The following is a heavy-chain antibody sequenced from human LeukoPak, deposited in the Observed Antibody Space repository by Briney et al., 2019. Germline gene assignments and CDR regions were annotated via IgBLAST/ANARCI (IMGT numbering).Heavy chain of an antibody. V-gene: IGHV1-69*13. D-gene: IGHD5-18*01. CDR2: IIPIFGTA. CDR1: GGTFSSYA. CDR3: ARVLPGDAYSYGY. J-gene: IGHJ4*02. Sequence: SVKVSCKASGGTFSSYAISWVRQAPGQGLEWMGGIIPIFGTANYAQKFQGRVTITADESTSTAYMELSSLRSEDTAVYYCARVLPGDAYSYGYWGQGTLVTVSS.